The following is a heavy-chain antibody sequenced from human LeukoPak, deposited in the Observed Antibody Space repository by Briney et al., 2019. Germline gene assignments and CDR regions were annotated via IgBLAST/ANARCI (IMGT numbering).Heavy chain of an antibody. Sequence: GASVKVSCKASGYTFTNYGITWVRQAPGQGLEWMGWISAYNGNTNYVQSLQGRVTMTTDASTSTAYMELRSLRSDDTAMYFCARENPYVRGFDYWGQGTLVTVSS. CDR1: GYTFTNYG. J-gene: IGHJ4*02. D-gene: IGHD3-10*02. CDR3: ARENPYVRGFDY. CDR2: ISAYNGNT. V-gene: IGHV1-18*01.